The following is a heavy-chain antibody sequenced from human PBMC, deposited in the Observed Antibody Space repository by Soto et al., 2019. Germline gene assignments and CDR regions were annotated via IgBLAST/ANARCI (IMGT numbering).Heavy chain of an antibody. CDR1: GFIFDDYA. Sequence: EVQLVESGGGLVQPGRSLRLSCAASGFIFDDYAMHWVRQTPGKGLEWVSGITWNSGRIGYADSVKGRFTISRDNAKNSLYLQMNSLRAEDTALYYCAKGIDFYGDCFDYWGQGTLVTVSS. D-gene: IGHD4-17*01. CDR2: ITWNSGRI. V-gene: IGHV3-9*01. CDR3: AKGIDFYGDCFDY. J-gene: IGHJ4*02.